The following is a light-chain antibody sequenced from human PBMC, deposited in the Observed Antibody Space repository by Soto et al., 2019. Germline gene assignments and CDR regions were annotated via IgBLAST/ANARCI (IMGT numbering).Light chain of an antibody. CDR3: QQDNSWPPLT. Sequence: DIVLTQSPALLSVPLGERATLACLASQSISDNLAWYQQRSGQAPRLLINGASTRASGVPARFSGSGSGTEVTLTISSPQSDDFAIHYGQQDNSWPPLTFGGGTKVE. J-gene: IGKJ4*01. CDR1: QSISDN. CDR2: GAS. V-gene: IGKV3-15*01.